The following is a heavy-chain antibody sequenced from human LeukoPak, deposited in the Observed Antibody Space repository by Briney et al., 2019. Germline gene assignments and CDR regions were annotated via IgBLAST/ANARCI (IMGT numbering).Heavy chain of an antibody. CDR2: IWYDGSNK. Sequence: GRSLRLSCAASGFTFSTYGMHWVRQAPGKGLEWVAIIWYDGSNKYYADSVQGRFTISRDNSRDTLFLKMNSLRPDDTAVYYCASLPVAGSDDAFDIWGQGTMVTVSS. J-gene: IGHJ3*02. CDR3: ASLPVAGSDDAFDI. CDR1: GFTFSTYG. V-gene: IGHV3-33*01. D-gene: IGHD6-19*01.